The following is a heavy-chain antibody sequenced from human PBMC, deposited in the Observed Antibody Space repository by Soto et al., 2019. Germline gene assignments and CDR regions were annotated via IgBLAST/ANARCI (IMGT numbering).Heavy chain of an antibody. CDR2: TDYSGNT. V-gene: IGHV4-59*08. CDR3: ARAAVQPLHYLNY. Sequence: QVQLQESGPGLVRPSETLSLTCTVSSDSISSYYWIWIRQSPGKGLEWIGYTDYSGNTNYNPSPKSRVTTSGDTSKNQFSLRLSSVTAADTGVYYCARAAVQPLHYLNYCGQATLVTVSS. D-gene: IGHD6-25*01. CDR1: SDSISSYY. J-gene: IGHJ4*02.